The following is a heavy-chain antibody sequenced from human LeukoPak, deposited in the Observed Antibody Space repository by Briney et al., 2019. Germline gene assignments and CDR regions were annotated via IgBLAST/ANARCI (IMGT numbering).Heavy chain of an antibody. CDR3: ATLPPEDGYSSSWYVGGLFGYYYMDV. Sequence: GGSLRLSRAASGFTFSSYAMRWGRQAPGKGREWVSAFSGRGGSTYYADSVKGRFTISRDNSKNTLYLQMNSLRAEDTAVYYCATLPPEDGYSSSWYVGGLFGYYYMDVWGKGTTVTVSS. CDR2: FSGRGGST. V-gene: IGHV3-23*01. CDR1: GFTFSSYA. J-gene: IGHJ6*03. D-gene: IGHD6-13*01.